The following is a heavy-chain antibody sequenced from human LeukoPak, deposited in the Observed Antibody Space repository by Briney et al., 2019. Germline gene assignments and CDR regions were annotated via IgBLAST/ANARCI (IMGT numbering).Heavy chain of an antibody. D-gene: IGHD5-18*01. V-gene: IGHV4-39*01. CDR1: GGSISSATYY. J-gene: IGHJ4*02. CDR3: ARQTDIAVVTSRGNFDY. Sequence: KASETLSLTCTVSGGSISSATYYWGWIRQPPGKGLEWIGIIYYSGSTYYNPSLKSRVTISVDTSKNQFSLNVSSVTAADTAVYYCARQTDIAVVTSRGNFDYWGQGTLVTVSS. CDR2: IYYSGST.